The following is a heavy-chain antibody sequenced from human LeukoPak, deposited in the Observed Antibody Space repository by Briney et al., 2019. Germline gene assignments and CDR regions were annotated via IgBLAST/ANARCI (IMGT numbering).Heavy chain of an antibody. CDR1: GFTFSSYA. J-gene: IGHJ4*02. D-gene: IGHD3-10*01. CDR3: AKDGHYYGSGSTHFDY. V-gene: IGHV3-23*01. Sequence: GGSLRLSCAASGFTFSSYAMSWVRQAPGKGLEWVSAISGSGGSTYYADSVKGRFTISRDNSKNTLYLQMNSLRAEDTAVYYCAKDGHYYGSGSTHFDYWGQGALVTVSS. CDR2: ISGSGGST.